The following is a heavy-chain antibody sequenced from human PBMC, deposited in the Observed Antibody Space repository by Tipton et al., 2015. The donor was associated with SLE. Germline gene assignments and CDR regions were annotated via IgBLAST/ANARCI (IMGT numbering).Heavy chain of an antibody. J-gene: IGHJ4*02. Sequence: TLSLTCTVSGGSIGSYYWSWIRQPPGKGLEWIGYISYTGGTNYNPSLKSRVTISVDSSKNQFSLKMTSVTTADTAVYYCARGGLKLPYWGQGTLVTVSS. V-gene: IGHV4-59*01. CDR2: ISYTGGT. CDR1: GGSIGSYY. D-gene: IGHD2-15*01. CDR3: ARGGLKLPY.